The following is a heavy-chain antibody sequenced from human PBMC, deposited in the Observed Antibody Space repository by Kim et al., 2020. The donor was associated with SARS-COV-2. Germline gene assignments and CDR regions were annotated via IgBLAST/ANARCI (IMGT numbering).Heavy chain of an antibody. V-gene: IGHV3-74*01. Sequence: GGSLRLSCAASGFTFSRFWIHWVRQTPEKGLVWVSRINSDGSRTSYADSVKGRFIISRDNAKNTLFLQMHNLRADDTAVYYCVRVVGVADFDYWGQGTLV. CDR2: INSDGSRT. J-gene: IGHJ4*02. CDR3: VRVVGVADFDY. D-gene: IGHD6-19*01. CDR1: GFTFSRFW.